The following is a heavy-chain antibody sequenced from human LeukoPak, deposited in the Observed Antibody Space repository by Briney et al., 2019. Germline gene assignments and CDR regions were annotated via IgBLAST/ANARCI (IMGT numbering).Heavy chain of an antibody. CDR2: ISAYNGNT. V-gene: IGHV1-18*04. D-gene: IGHD5-12*01. Sequence: GASVKVSCKAFGYTFTGYWMHWVRQAPGQGPEWMGWISAYNGNTNYAQKFQGRVTMTTDTSTSTAYMELRSLRSDDTAVYYCARVSVATITFGYAFDIWGQGTMVTVSS. CDR1: GYTFTGYW. J-gene: IGHJ3*02. CDR3: ARVSVATITFGYAFDI.